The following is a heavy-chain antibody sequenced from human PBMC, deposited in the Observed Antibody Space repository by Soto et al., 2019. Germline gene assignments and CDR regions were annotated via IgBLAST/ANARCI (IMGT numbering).Heavy chain of an antibody. V-gene: IGHV1-24*01. CDR2: FDPEDGET. CDR1: GYTLTELS. Sequence: GASVKVSCKVSGYTLTELSMHWVRQAPGKGLEWMGGFDPEDGETIYAQKFQGRVTMTEDTSTDTAYMELSSLRSEDTAVYYCATAYYDFWSGYYGRRGGNWFDPWGQGTLVTVSS. CDR3: ATAYYDFWSGYYGRRGGNWFDP. D-gene: IGHD3-3*01. J-gene: IGHJ5*02.